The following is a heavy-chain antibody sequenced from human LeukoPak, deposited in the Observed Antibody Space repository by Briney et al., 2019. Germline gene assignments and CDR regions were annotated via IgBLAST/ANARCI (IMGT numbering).Heavy chain of an antibody. Sequence: PGGSLRLSCAASGFSFTNAWMTWVRQLPGKGLEWVGRIKSKADGETTDYAAPVKGRFTMSRDDSKATLYLQMNYLITEDTAVYYCTTDLGITMIRGVIVSWGQGTLVTVSS. J-gene: IGHJ4*02. CDR1: GFSFTNAW. CDR2: IKSKADGETT. D-gene: IGHD3-10*01. CDR3: TTDLGITMIRGVIVS. V-gene: IGHV3-15*01.